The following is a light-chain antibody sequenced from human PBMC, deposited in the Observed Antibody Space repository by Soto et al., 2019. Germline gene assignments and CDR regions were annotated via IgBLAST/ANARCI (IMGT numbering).Light chain of an antibody. J-gene: IGLJ2*01. CDR3: GSYTSSSPYVV. CDR2: EVS. Sequence: QSALTQPASVSGSPGQSITISCTGTSSDVGGYNYVSWYQQHPDKAPKLMIYEVSNRPSGVSNRFSGSKSGNTASLTISGLQAEDEADYYCGSYTSSSPYVVFGGGTKLTVL. V-gene: IGLV2-14*01. CDR1: SSDVGGYNY.